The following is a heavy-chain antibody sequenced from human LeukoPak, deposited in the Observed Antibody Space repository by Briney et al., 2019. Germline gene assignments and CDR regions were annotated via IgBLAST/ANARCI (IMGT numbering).Heavy chain of an antibody. CDR2: IYYSGST. Sequence: SETLSLTCTVSGGSISSYYWNWIRQPPGKGLEWIGYIYYSGSTNYNPSLKSRVTISVDTSKNQFSLRLRSVTAADTAVYYCASLRKRGGAFDLWGQGTVVTVSS. CDR1: GGSISSYY. V-gene: IGHV4-59*12. J-gene: IGHJ3*01. CDR3: ASLRKRGGAFDL.